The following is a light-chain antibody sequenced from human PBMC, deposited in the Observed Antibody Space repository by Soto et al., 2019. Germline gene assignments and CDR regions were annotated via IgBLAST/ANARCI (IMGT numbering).Light chain of an antibody. CDR1: SSDVGGYDY. Sequence: QSALTQPPSASGSPGQSVAISCTGTSSDVGGYDYVSWYQQYPGKAPKLMIYEVSKRPSGVPDRFSGSKSGNTASLTVSGIQAEDEADYYCSSYAGSKNLMFGGGTKLTVL. CDR3: SSYAGSKNLM. V-gene: IGLV2-8*01. J-gene: IGLJ3*02. CDR2: EVS.